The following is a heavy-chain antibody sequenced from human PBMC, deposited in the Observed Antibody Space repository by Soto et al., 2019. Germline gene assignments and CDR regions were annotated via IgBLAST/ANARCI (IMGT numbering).Heavy chain of an antibody. Sequence: QVQLVQSGAEVKKPGASVKVSCKASGYTFTSYYMHWVRQAPGQGLEWMGIINPSGGSTSYAQKFPGRVTMTRDTSTSTVYMELSSLRSEDTAVYYCARLGYCSGGSFYSDYWGQGTLVTVSS. J-gene: IGHJ4*02. D-gene: IGHD2-15*01. CDR3: ARLGYCSGGSFYSDY. V-gene: IGHV1-46*01. CDR2: INPSGGST. CDR1: GYTFTSYY.